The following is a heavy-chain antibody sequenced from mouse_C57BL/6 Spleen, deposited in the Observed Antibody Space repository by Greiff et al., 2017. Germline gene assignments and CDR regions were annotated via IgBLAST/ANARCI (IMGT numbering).Heavy chain of an antibody. CDR3: ARRAFYYDYDGYFDY. D-gene: IGHD2-4*01. V-gene: IGHV1-55*01. Sequence: QVQLQQPGAELVKPGASVKMSCKASGYTFTSYWITWVKQRPGQGLEWIGDIYPGSGSTNYNEKFKSKATLTVDTSSSTAYMQLSSLTSEDSAVYYCARRAFYYDYDGYFDYWGQGTTLTVSS. CDR1: GYTFTSYW. J-gene: IGHJ2*01. CDR2: IYPGSGST.